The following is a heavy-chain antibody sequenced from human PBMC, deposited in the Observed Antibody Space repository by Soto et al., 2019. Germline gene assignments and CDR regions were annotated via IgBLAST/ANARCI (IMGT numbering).Heavy chain of an antibody. D-gene: IGHD6-19*01. Sequence: HPGGSLRLACAASGFTFSIYSMNWVRQAPGKGLEWVSYISSSSSTIYYADSVKGRFTISRDNAKNSLYLQMNSLRDEDTAVYYCAREEIAVAGTVFDYWGQGTLVTVSS. CDR3: AREEIAVAGTVFDY. V-gene: IGHV3-48*02. CDR2: ISSSSSTI. CDR1: GFTFSIYS. J-gene: IGHJ4*02.